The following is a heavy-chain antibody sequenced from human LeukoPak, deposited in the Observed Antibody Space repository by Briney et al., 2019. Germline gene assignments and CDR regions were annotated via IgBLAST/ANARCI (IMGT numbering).Heavy chain of an antibody. Sequence: GGSLRLSCAASGFTFDDYGMHWVRQAPGKGLEWVSLISWDGVSTYYADSVKGRFIISRDNSKNSLYLQMHSLRAEDTALYYCAKAYGSGSYWHFDSWGQGALVTVSS. CDR2: ISWDGVST. V-gene: IGHV3-43D*03. CDR1: GFTFDDYG. J-gene: IGHJ4*02. D-gene: IGHD3-10*01. CDR3: AKAYGSGSYWHFDS.